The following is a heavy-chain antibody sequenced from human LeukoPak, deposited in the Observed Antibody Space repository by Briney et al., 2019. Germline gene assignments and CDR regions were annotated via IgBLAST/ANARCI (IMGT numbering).Heavy chain of an antibody. D-gene: IGHD1-1*01. Sequence: ASVKVSCKASGGTFSSYAISWVRQAPGQGLEWMGWINTYNGNTNYAQKVQGRVTMTTDTSTSTAYMELRSLRSDDTAVYYCARVHKLGTSNYYYYYMDVWGKGTTVTVSS. J-gene: IGHJ6*03. CDR3: ARVHKLGTSNYYYYYMDV. CDR1: GGTFSSYA. CDR2: INTYNGNT. V-gene: IGHV1-18*01.